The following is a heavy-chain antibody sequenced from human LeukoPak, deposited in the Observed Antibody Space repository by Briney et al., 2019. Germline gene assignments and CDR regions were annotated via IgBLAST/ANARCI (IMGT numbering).Heavy chain of an antibody. CDR3: AKPTGAGWED. D-gene: IGHD6-19*01. Sequence: GGSLRLSCAASGFTFSSYGMHWGPQGPGKGLGWVAFIRYDGSNKYYADSVKGRFTISRDNYKNTLYLQMNSLRAEDRAVYYCAKPTGAGWEDWGQGTLVTVS. CDR2: IRYDGSNK. J-gene: IGHJ4*02. CDR1: GFTFSSYG. V-gene: IGHV3-30*02.